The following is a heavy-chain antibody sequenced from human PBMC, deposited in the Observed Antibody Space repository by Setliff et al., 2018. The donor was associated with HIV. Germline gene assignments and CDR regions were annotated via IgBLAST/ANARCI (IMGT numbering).Heavy chain of an antibody. J-gene: IGHJ6*02. D-gene: IGHD3-10*02. CDR1: GYPFNTYD. CDR2: ISVNKGHT. Sequence: GASVKVSCKASGYPFNTYDITWVRQAPGQGLEWMGWISVNKGHTNYAQKFQGGVTMTIDTSTSTGYMDLRSLRSDDTAVYYCARGQKMYFMITMLGGYYYDHMDVWGQGTTVTVSS. CDR3: ARGQKMYFMITMLGGYYYDHMDV. V-gene: IGHV1-18*04.